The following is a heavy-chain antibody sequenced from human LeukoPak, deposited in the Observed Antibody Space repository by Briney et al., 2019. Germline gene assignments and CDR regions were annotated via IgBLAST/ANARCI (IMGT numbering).Heavy chain of an antibody. CDR1: GFTVSSNY. V-gene: IGHV3-53*01. Sequence: GGSLRLSCAASGFTVSSNYMSWVRQAPGKGLEWVSVIYSGGSTYYADSVKGRFTISRDNSKNTLYLQMNSLRAEDTAVYYCARASFGDYVSYFDYWGQGTLVTVSS. CDR3: ARASFGDYVSYFDY. D-gene: IGHD4-17*01. CDR2: IYSGGST. J-gene: IGHJ4*02.